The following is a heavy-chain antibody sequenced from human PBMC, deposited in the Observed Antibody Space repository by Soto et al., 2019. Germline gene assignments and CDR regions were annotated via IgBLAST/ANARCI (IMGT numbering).Heavy chain of an antibody. CDR2: INHSGST. CDR1: GGSFSGYY. D-gene: IGHD3-9*01. CDR3: ARGLALGDDILTGYPLYYYYYGMDV. V-gene: IGHV4-34*01. J-gene: IGHJ6*02. Sequence: PSETLSLTCAVYGGSFSGYYWSWIRQPPGKGLEWIGEINHSGSTNYNPSLKSRVTISVDTSKNQFSLKLSSVTAADTAVYYCARGLALGDDILTGYPLYYYYYGMDVWGPGTTVTVS.